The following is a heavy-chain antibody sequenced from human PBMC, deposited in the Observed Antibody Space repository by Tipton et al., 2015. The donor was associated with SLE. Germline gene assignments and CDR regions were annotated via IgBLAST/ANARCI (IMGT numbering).Heavy chain of an antibody. V-gene: IGHV3-48*03. CDR3: ASPRTLRQQLVQGYFQH. Sequence: SLRLSCAASGFTFSSYEMNWVRQAPGKGLEWVSYISSSGSTIYYADSVKGRFTISRDNAKNSLYLQMNSLRAEDTAVYYCASPRTLRQQLVQGYFQHWGQGTLVTVSS. CDR1: GFTFSSYE. D-gene: IGHD6-13*01. J-gene: IGHJ1*01. CDR2: ISSSGSTI.